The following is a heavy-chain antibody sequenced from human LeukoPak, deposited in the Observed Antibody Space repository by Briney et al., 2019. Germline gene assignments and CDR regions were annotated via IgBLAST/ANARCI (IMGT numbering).Heavy chain of an antibody. CDR1: GITFGIYA. CDR3: AKTGDYFDSTDYYRPDAFDI. CDR2: ISGSGSMT. Sequence: GGSLRLSCAGSGITFGIYAMTWVRQAPGKGLEWVSAISGSGSMTYYADSVKGRFTISRDKSNNTLYLQMNSLRAEDTALYYCAKTGDYFDSTDYYRPDAFDIWGQGTMVTVSS. D-gene: IGHD3-22*01. V-gene: IGHV3-23*01. J-gene: IGHJ3*02.